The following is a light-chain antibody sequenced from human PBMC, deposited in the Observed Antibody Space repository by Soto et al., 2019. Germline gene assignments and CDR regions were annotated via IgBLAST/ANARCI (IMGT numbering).Light chain of an antibody. V-gene: IGKV1-6*01. Sequence: AIQLTQSPSSLSASVGDRVTITCRASQGIRNDLGWYQQKPGKAPKLLIYAASSLQSGVPSRFSGSASGTDFTLTISSLQPEDFATYYCLQDYTYPWTFGQGTKVEIK. CDR2: AAS. CDR1: QGIRND. J-gene: IGKJ1*01. CDR3: LQDYTYPWT.